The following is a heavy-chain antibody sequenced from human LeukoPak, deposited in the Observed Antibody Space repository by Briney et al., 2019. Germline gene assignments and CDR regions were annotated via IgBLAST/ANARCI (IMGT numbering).Heavy chain of an antibody. CDR1: DDSISSHY. V-gene: IGHV4-59*11. CDR3: ARGIYDYVWGSSRLHFDY. J-gene: IGHJ4*02. Sequence: SETLSLTCTVSDDSISSHYWSWIRQPPGRGLEWVGHIYYSGSTEYNLSLKSRVTLSVDTSKNQFSLKLSSVTAADTAVYYCARGIYDYVWGSSRLHFDYWGQGTLVTVSS. D-gene: IGHD3-16*02. CDR2: IYYSGST.